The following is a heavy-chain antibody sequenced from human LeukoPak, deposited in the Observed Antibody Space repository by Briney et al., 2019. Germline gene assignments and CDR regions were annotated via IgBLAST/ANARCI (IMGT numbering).Heavy chain of an antibody. V-gene: IGHV4-4*07. Sequence: PSETLSLTCTVSGGSINSHYWSWIPQPAGQGLEWIGRIYSTGSTNCNPSLKSRVTISVDTSKNQFSLNLSSVTAADTAVYYCARSIIYGGKSGHYYGMDVWGQGTTVTVSS. CDR1: GGSINSHY. J-gene: IGHJ6*02. CDR2: IYSTGST. D-gene: IGHD4-23*01. CDR3: ARSIIYGGKSGHYYGMDV.